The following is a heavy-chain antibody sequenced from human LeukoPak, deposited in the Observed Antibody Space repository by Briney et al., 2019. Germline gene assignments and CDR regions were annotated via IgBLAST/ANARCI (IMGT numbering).Heavy chain of an antibody. CDR3: ARDYGGNPRSSTYFDY. D-gene: IGHD4-23*01. Sequence: GGSLRLSCAASGFTFSSYWMSWVRQAPGKGLEWVANIKQDGSEKYYVDSVKGRFTISRDNAKNSLYLQMNSLRAEDTAVYYCARDYGGNPRSSTYFDYWGQGTLVTVSS. V-gene: IGHV3-7*01. CDR1: GFTFSSYW. CDR2: IKQDGSEK. J-gene: IGHJ4*02.